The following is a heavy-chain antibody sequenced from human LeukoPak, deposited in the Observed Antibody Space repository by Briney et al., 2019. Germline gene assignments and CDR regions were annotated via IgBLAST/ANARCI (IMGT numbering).Heavy chain of an antibody. CDR2: INPSDGST. V-gene: IGHV1-46*01. J-gene: IGHJ4*02. CDR1: GYTFTSYY. D-gene: IGHD5/OR15-5a*01. CDR3: ASSFYDLLVYFDY. Sequence: ASVKVSCKASGYTFTSYYMHWVRQAPGQGLEWMGKINPSDGSTRYAQKFQGRVTMTRDMSTSTVYMGLSSLRSEDTAVYYCASSFYDLLVYFDYWGQGTLVTVSS.